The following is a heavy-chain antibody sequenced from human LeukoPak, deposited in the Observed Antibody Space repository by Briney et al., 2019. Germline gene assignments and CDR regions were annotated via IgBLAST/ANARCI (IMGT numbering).Heavy chain of an antibody. V-gene: IGHV3-30*18. Sequence: QPGGSLRLSCAASGFTFSSYGMHWVRQAPGKGLEWVAVISYDGSNKYYADSVKGRFTISRDNSKNTLYLQMNSLRAEDTAVYYCAKDFGVYYDRYNFDYWGQGTLVTVSS. J-gene: IGHJ4*02. CDR1: GFTFSSYG. CDR2: ISYDGSNK. D-gene: IGHD3-22*01. CDR3: AKDFGVYYDRYNFDY.